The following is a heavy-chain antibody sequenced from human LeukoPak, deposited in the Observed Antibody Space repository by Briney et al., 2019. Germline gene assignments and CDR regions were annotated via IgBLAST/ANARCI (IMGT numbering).Heavy chain of an antibody. CDR1: GYTFSSYA. Sequence: GGSLRLSCAASGYTFSSYAMSWVRQAPGKGLEWVSSISDSGGRTYYADSVKGRFTISRDNSKNTLYLQMNSLRAEDTAVYYCAKEGIAVAVIWGQGTLVTVSS. D-gene: IGHD6-19*01. CDR2: ISDSGGRT. CDR3: AKEGIAVAVI. V-gene: IGHV3-23*01. J-gene: IGHJ4*02.